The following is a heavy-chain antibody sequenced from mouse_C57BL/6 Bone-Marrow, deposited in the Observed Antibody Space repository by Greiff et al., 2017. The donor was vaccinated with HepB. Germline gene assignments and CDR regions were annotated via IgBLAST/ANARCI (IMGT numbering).Heavy chain of an antibody. CDR1: GFNIKDDY. Sequence: EVQRVESGAELVRPGASVKLSCTASGFNIKDDYMHWVKQRPEQGLEWIGWIDPENGDTEYASKFQGKATITADTSSNTAYLQLSSLTSEDTAVYYCTTRYDPVYFDYWGQGTTLTVSS. CDR2: IDPENGDT. CDR3: TTRYDPVYFDY. J-gene: IGHJ2*01. V-gene: IGHV14-4*01. D-gene: IGHD2-12*01.